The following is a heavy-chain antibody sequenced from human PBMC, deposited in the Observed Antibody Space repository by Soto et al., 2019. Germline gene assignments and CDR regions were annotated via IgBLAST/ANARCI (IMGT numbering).Heavy chain of an antibody. V-gene: IGHV4-30-4*01. J-gene: IGHJ6*02. Sequence: KASETLSLTCTVSGGSISSGDYYWSWIRQPPGKGLEWIGYIYYSGSTYYNPSLKSRVTISVDTSKNQFSLKLSSVTAADTAVYYCARDIVVPAAHNYYYYGMDVWGQGTTVTVSS. D-gene: IGHD2-2*01. CDR2: IYYSGST. CDR3: ARDIVVPAAHNYYYYGMDV. CDR1: GGSISSGDYY.